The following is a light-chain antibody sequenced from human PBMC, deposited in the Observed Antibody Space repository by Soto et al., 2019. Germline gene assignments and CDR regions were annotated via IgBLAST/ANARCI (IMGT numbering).Light chain of an antibody. CDR3: NSYTGSGTYV. Sequence: QSALTQPPSVSGSPGQSVAISCTGTSSDVGSYNRVSWYQQPPGAAPKLMIYEVSNRPSGVPDRFSGSKSGNTASLNISGLQAEDEADYYCNSYTGSGTYVFGTGTKVTVL. V-gene: IGLV2-18*02. CDR1: SSDVGSYNR. CDR2: EVS. J-gene: IGLJ1*01.